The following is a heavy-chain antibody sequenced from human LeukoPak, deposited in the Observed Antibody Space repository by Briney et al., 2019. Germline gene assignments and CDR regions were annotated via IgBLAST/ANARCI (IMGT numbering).Heavy chain of an antibody. CDR2: INTNTGNP. V-gene: IGHV7-4-1*02. CDR3: ARVARGGWHDAFDI. J-gene: IGHJ3*02. D-gene: IGHD5-24*01. CDR1: GYTFTNYA. Sequence: ASVKVSCKASGYTFTNYAMNWVRQAPGQGLEWVGWINTNTGNPTYAQGFTGRFVFSLDTSVCTAYLQISSLKAEDTAVYYCARVARGGWHDAFDIWGQGTMVTVSS.